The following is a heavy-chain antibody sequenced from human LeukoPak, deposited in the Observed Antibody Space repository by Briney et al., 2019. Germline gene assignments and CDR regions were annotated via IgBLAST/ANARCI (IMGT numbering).Heavy chain of an antibody. V-gene: IGHV3-23*01. Sequence: GGSLRLSCAASGFTFSNYAMSWVRQAPGKGLEWVSDISGSGGSTFYADSVKGRFTVSRDSSKNTLYLQMKSLRAEDTAVYYCAKTQQLVQGFYFDYWGQGTLVTVSS. CDR3: AKTQQLVQGFYFDY. CDR1: GFTFSNYA. J-gene: IGHJ4*02. CDR2: ISGSGGST. D-gene: IGHD6-13*01.